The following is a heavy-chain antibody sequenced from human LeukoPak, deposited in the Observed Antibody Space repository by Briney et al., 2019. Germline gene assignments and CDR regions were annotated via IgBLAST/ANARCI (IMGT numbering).Heavy chain of an antibody. J-gene: IGHJ4*02. D-gene: IGHD6-13*01. Sequence: NASETLSLTCNVSGVSISSSNHYWAWIRQPPGKGLEWIGNIYYSGRTYYSPSLKSRVTTSVDTSKKQFSLNLSSVTAADTAVYYCARDFSSSWYSYFDYWGQGMLVTVSS. V-gene: IGHV4-39*07. CDR2: IYYSGRT. CDR1: GVSISSSNHY. CDR3: ARDFSSSWYSYFDY.